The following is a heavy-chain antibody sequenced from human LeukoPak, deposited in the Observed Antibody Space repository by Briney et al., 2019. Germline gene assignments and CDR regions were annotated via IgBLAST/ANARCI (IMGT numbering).Heavy chain of an antibody. CDR2: IYDSRRT. Sequence: SETLSLTCTVSGVSISNRTSYWSWIRQHPGKGLEWIGYIYDSRRTYYNPSLKRRVSISVDTSKNQFSLKVSSVSAADTAVYYCARGGYDILTGYMDVWGQGTTVTVSS. V-gene: IGHV4-31*03. CDR1: GVSISNRTSY. J-gene: IGHJ6*02. CDR3: ARGGYDILTGYMDV. D-gene: IGHD3-9*01.